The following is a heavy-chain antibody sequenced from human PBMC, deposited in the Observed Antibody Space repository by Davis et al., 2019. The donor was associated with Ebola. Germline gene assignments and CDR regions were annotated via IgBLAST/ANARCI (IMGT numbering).Heavy chain of an antibody. V-gene: IGHV7-4-1*02. Sequence: AASVKVSCKASGYTFTSYAMNWVRQAPGQGLEWMGWINTNTGNPTYAQGFTGRFVFSLDTSVSTAYLQISSLKAEDTAVYYCARIYQGPYYDFWSGPALYGMDVWGKGTTVTVSS. CDR1: GYTFTSYA. J-gene: IGHJ6*04. CDR3: ARIYQGPYYDFWSGPALYGMDV. CDR2: INTNTGNP. D-gene: IGHD3-3*01.